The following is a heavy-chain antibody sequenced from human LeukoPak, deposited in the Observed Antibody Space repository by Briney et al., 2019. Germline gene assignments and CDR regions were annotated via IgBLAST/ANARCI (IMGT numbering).Heavy chain of an antibody. CDR2: IYYSGSPYYSGSP. D-gene: IGHD3-10*01. Sequence: PSQTLSLTCTVSGDFISSGHYYWSWIRQPPGKGLEWIGYIYYSGSPYYSGSPYYKPSLKSRVNISLDTSKNQFSLKLSSVTAADTAVYYCARDGSGSYLAYGMDVWGQGTTVTVSS. J-gene: IGHJ6*02. CDR1: GDFISSGHYY. V-gene: IGHV4-30-4*08. CDR3: ARDGSGSYLAYGMDV.